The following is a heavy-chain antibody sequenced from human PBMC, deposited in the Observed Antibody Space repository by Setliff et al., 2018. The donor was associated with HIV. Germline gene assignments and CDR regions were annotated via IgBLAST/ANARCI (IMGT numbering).Heavy chain of an antibody. Sequence: PGAYLRRLSCVASGFTFSSYSMNWVRQAPGKGLEWVSSISSSSSYIYYADSVKGRFTISRDNAKNSLYLQMNSLRAEDTAVYYCARVHLLVTPDYWGQGTLVTVSS. CDR3: ARVHLLVTPDY. V-gene: IGHV3-21*01. CDR1: GFTFSSYS. J-gene: IGHJ4*02. CDR2: ISSSSSYI. D-gene: IGHD2-21*02.